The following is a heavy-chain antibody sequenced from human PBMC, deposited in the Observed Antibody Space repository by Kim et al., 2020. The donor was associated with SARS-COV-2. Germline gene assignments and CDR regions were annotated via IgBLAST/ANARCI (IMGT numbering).Heavy chain of an antibody. Sequence: SETLSLTCTVSGGSISSGGYYWSWIRQHPGKGLEWIGYIYYSGSTYYNPSLKSRVTISVDTSKNQFSLKLSSVTAADTAVYYCARDTDDAFDIWGQGTMVTVSS. CDR2: IYYSGST. CDR1: GGSISSGGYY. V-gene: IGHV4-31*03. J-gene: IGHJ3*02. CDR3: ARDTDDAFDI.